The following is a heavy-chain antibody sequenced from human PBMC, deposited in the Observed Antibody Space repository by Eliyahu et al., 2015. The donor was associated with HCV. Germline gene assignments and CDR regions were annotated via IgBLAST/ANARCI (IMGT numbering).Heavy chain of an antibody. D-gene: IGHD3-22*01. V-gene: IGHV3-21*01. CDR1: GFXFXSYN. CDR2: ISSSSSYI. Sequence: EVQLVESGGGLVKPGGSLRLSCAASGFXFXSYNXNWVRQAPGKGLGWVSSISSSSSYIYYADSVKGRFTISRDNAKNSLYLQMNSLRAEDTAVYYCARDTYHYDSSILHYYYYMDVWGRGTTVAVSS. J-gene: IGHJ6*03. CDR3: ARDTYHYDSSILHYYYYMDV.